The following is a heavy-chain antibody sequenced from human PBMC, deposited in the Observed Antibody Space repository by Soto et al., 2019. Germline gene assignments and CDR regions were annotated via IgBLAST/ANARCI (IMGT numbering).Heavy chain of an antibody. Sequence: SEPLSLTCTVPGGSISSYYWSWIPQPPGKGLEWIGYIYYSGSTNYNPSLNSRVTISVDTSKNQYSLKLSSVTAADTAVYYCAREDSSSALIDYWGQGTLVTVSS. CDR1: GGSISSYY. V-gene: IGHV4-59*01. CDR3: AREDSSSALIDY. J-gene: IGHJ4*02. CDR2: IYYSGST. D-gene: IGHD6-6*01.